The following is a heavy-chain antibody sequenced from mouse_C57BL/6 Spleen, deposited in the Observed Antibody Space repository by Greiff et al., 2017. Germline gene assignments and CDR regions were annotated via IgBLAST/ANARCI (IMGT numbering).Heavy chain of an antibody. V-gene: IGHV1-53*01. CDR1: GYTFTSYW. Sequence: VQLQQPGTELVKPGASVKLSCKASGYTFTSYWMHWVKQRPGQGLEWIGNINPSNGGTNYNEKFKSKATLTVDKSSSTAYMQLSSLTSEDSAVYYCARLGYYYGSSLLYYAMDYWGQGTSVTVSS. D-gene: IGHD1-1*01. J-gene: IGHJ4*01. CDR2: INPSNGGT. CDR3: ARLGYYYGSSLLYYAMDY.